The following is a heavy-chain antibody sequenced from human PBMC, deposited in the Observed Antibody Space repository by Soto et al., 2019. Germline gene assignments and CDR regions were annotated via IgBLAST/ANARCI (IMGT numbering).Heavy chain of an antibody. Sequence: EVQLLESEGGLVHPGGSLRLSCVASGFSFSDYSMTWVRQGPGRGLEWVATLTRTGTTFYADSVKGRFTISRDNSRNTLSLQMYSLRAEDTARYYCAKRATTVPTPGNYFDCWGQGTLVTVSS. CDR3: AKRATTVPTPGNYFDC. CDR2: LTRTGTT. D-gene: IGHD2-15*01. CDR1: GFSFSDYS. V-gene: IGHV3-23*01. J-gene: IGHJ4*02.